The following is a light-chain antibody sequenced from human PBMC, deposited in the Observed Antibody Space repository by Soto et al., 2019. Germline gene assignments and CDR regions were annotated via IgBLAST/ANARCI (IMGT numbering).Light chain of an antibody. V-gene: IGLV2-14*01. CDR1: SSDVGGYNY. J-gene: IGLJ1*01. CDR3: SSYTSSSTLNFV. CDR2: EVS. Sequence: QSALTQPASVSGSPGQSITISCTGTSSDVGGYNYVSWYQQYPGKAPRVMIYEVSNRPSGVSNRFSGSKSGNTASLTISGLQAENEADYYCSSYTSSSTLNFVFGTGTKLTVL.